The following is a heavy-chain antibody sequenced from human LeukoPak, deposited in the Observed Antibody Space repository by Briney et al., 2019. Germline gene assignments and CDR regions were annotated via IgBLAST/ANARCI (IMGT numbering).Heavy chain of an antibody. Sequence: SETLSLTCTVSGGSISSYYWSWIRQPPGKGLEWIGYVYYSGSTNYNHSLKSRVTISVDTSKNQFSLKLSSVTAADTAVYYCARVTIAAAGTFWFDPWGQGTLVTVSS. J-gene: IGHJ5*02. CDR1: GGSISSYY. V-gene: IGHV4-59*01. D-gene: IGHD6-13*01. CDR3: ARVTIAAAGTFWFDP. CDR2: VYYSGST.